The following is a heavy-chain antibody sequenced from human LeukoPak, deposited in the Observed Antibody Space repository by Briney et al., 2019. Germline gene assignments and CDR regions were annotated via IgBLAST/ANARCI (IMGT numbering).Heavy chain of an antibody. Sequence: SVQVSCKASVGTFSSYAISWVRQAPGQGLEWMGRIIPILGIANYAQKFQGRVTITADTSTSTDYMERSSMRSDDTAVYYCARDHDNYYDSSGYYVDYWGQGTLVTVSS. CDR3: ARDHDNYYDSSGYYVDY. D-gene: IGHD3-22*01. CDR2: IIPILGIA. J-gene: IGHJ4*02. CDR1: VGTFSSYA. V-gene: IGHV1-69*04.